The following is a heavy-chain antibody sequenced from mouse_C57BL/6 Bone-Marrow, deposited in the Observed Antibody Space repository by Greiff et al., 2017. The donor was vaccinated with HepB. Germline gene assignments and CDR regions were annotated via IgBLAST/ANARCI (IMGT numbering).Heavy chain of an antibody. J-gene: IGHJ1*03. CDR2: ISSGSSTI. CDR3: ARNTVVAHWYFDV. CDR1: GFTFSDYG. V-gene: IGHV5-17*01. D-gene: IGHD1-1*01. Sequence: EVQGVESGGGLVKPGGSLKLSCAASGFTFSDYGMHWVRQAPEKGLEWVAYISSGSSTIYYADTVKGRFTISRDNAKNTLFLQMTSLRSEDTAMYYCARNTVVAHWYFDVWGTGTTVTVSS.